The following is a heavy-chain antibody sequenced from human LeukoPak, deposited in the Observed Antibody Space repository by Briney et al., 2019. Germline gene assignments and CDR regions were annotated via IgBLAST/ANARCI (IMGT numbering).Heavy chain of an antibody. CDR3: ARGAFDRLEYSSYRSFDY. CDR1: GGTFRSHA. Sequence: SVKVSCKASGGTFRSHAINWVRQAPGQGLEWMGGIIPMFGTANYAQNFQGRVTITADDSTTTAYMQLSGLRSDDAAVYYCARGAFDRLEYSSYRSFDYWGQGTLVTVSS. V-gene: IGHV1-69*13. D-gene: IGHD6-6*01. J-gene: IGHJ4*02. CDR2: IIPMFGTA.